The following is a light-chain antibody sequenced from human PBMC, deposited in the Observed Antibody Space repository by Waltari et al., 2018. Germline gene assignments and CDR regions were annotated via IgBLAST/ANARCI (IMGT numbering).Light chain of an antibody. CDR1: YLGNKH. J-gene: IGLJ2*01. Sequence: SYDMPQPASLYASPGQTVTSTRSVDYLGNKHTCWYHHRPGQSPLLVIYQDNKRPSGIPERFSGSNSGNTATLTISGTETMDEGDYYCQTWDRTTVVFGGGTKLTVL. CDR2: QDN. V-gene: IGLV3-1*01. CDR3: QTWDRTTVV.